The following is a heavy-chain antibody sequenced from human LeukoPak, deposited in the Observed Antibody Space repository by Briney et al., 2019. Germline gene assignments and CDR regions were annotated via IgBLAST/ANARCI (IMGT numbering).Heavy chain of an antibody. CDR3: ARMTAHAFDI. V-gene: IGHV3-74*01. J-gene: IGHJ3*02. Sequence: GGSLRLSCAASGFTFSSYWMHWVRQAPGKGLVWVSCINGDGGRTNYADSVKGRFTISRDNAKNTLYLQMNSLRAEDTAVYYCARMTAHAFDIWGQGTMATVSS. CDR2: INGDGGRT. CDR1: GFTFSSYW. D-gene: IGHD2-21*02.